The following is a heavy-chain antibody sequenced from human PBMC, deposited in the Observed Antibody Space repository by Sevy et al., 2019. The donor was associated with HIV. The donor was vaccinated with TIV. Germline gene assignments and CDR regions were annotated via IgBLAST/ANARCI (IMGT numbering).Heavy chain of an antibody. Sequence: SETLSLTCTVSGGSISSSLYYWGWIRQPPGKGLEWIGIIYYDGTTYYSTSLKSRLTISIDTSKSQISLTLNSVTAADTAVYHCARLNYATAYYLWGQGTLVTVSS. D-gene: IGHD3-22*01. CDR3: ARLNYATAYYL. J-gene: IGHJ4*02. CDR1: GGSISSSLYY. V-gene: IGHV4-39*01. CDR2: IYYDGTT.